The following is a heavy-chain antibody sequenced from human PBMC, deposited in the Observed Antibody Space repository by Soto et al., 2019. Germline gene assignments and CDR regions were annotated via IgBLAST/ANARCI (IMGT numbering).Heavy chain of an antibody. V-gene: IGHV4-30-4*01. CDR2: VYYTGST. CDR3: VRTAREGAVAPHWFDR. J-gene: IGHJ5*02. CDR1: GASIRSTDYY. Sequence: SETLSLTCTVAGASIRSTDYYWSWIRQAPGKSLEWIGYVYYTGSTYYNPSLMSRLTISVDTSKNQFSLKLASVTAAETAVYYCVRTAREGAVAPHWFDRWGQGTQVTVSS.